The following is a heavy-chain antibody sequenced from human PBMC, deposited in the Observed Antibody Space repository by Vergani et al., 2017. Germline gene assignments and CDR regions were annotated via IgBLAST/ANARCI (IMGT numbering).Heavy chain of an antibody. J-gene: IGHJ6*02. V-gene: IGHV1-8*01. CDR3: ARVVVVAATYLNYYYGMDF. Sequence: QVQLVQSGAEVKKPGASVKVSCKASGYTFTSYDINWVRQATGQGLEWMGWMNPNSGNTGYAQKFQGRVTMTRNTSISTAYMELSSLRSEDTAVYYCARVVVVAATYLNYYYGMDFWGQGTTVTVSS. CDR2: MNPNSGNT. D-gene: IGHD2-15*01. CDR1: GYTFTSYD.